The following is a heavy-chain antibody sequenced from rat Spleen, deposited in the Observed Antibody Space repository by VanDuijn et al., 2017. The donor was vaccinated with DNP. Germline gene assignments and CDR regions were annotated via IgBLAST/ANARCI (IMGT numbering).Heavy chain of an antibody. Sequence: EVQLVETGGGLVQPGKSLKLSCAASGFTFGDYDMAWVRQAPKKGLEWVATIIYDGSRTYYRDSVKGRFTISRDNAKSTLYLQMDSLRSEDTATYYCTRRGHTTGLNWFVYWGQGTLVTVSS. CDR2: IIYDGSRT. D-gene: IGHD1-9*01. V-gene: IGHV5S10*01. CDR1: GFTFGDYD. J-gene: IGHJ3*01. CDR3: TRRGHTTGLNWFVY.